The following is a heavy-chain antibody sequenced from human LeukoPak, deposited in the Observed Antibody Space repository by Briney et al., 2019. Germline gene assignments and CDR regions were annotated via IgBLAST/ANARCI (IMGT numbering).Heavy chain of an antibody. Sequence: GGSLRLSCAASGFTFSSYAMSWVRQAPGKGLEWVSAISGSGGSTYYADSVKGRFTICRDNSKNTLHLQMNSLRAEDTAVYYCAKVRLWFGDPDWGQGTLVTVSS. D-gene: IGHD3-10*01. V-gene: IGHV3-23*01. CDR3: AKVRLWFGDPD. CDR2: ISGSGGST. CDR1: GFTFSSYA. J-gene: IGHJ4*02.